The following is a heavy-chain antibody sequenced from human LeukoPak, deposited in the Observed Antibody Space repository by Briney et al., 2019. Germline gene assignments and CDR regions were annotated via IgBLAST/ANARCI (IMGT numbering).Heavy chain of an antibody. Sequence: EASVKVSCKASGYTFTSYGISWVRQAPGQGLEWMGWINPNSGGTNYAQKFQGRVTMTRDTSISAAYMELSRLRSDDTAVYYCARDWGETDTAMVMWGQGTLVTVSS. V-gene: IGHV1-2*02. D-gene: IGHD5-18*01. CDR3: ARDWGETDTAMVM. J-gene: IGHJ4*02. CDR1: GYTFTSYG. CDR2: INPNSGGT.